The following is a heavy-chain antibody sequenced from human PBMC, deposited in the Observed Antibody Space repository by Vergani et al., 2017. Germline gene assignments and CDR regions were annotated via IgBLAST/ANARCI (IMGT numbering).Heavy chain of an antibody. CDR3: ARVRIYGGVIIRDWFDP. Sequence: QVQLVQSGAEVKKPGSSVKVSCKASGGTFSSYAISWVRQAPGQGLEWMGGIIPIFGTANYAQQFQGRVTITADESTSTAYMELSSLRSEDTAVYYCARVRIYGGVIIRDWFDPWGQGTLVTVSS. CDR1: GGTFSSYA. D-gene: IGHD3-10*01. J-gene: IGHJ5*02. V-gene: IGHV1-69*01. CDR2: IIPIFGTA.